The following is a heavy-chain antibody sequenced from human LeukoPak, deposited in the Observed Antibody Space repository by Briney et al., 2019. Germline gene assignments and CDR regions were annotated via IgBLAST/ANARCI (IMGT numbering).Heavy chain of an antibody. V-gene: IGHV4-30-2*01. CDR2: IYHSGST. D-gene: IGHD5-18*01. J-gene: IGHJ4*02. CDR3: ASGYSYGPDY. Sequence: PSETQSLTCTVSGGSISSGGYYWSWIRQPPGKGLEWIGYIYHSGSTYYNPSLKSRVTISVDRSKNQFSLKLSSVTAADTAVYYCASGYSYGPDYWGQGTLVTVSS. CDR1: GGSISSGGYY.